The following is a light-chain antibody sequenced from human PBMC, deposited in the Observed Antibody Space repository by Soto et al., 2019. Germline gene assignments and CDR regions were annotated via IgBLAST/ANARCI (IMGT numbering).Light chain of an antibody. CDR2: DAS. V-gene: IGKV3-11*01. CDR3: QQRSKWRT. CDR1: QSFSGH. Sequence: EIVWTQSPDTLSLSPGERATLSCRASQSFSGHLAWYQQKPGQAPSLLIYDASKRATGIPARFSGSGFGTDYTLTIRSLEPEDFAVYYCQQRSKWRTFGQGTKVDIK. J-gene: IGKJ1*01.